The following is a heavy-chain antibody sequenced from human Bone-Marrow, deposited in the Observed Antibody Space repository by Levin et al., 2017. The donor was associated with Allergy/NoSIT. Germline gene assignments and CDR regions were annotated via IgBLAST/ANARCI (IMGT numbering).Heavy chain of an antibody. CDR1: GGSFTRGGYY. Sequence: SQTLSLTCTVSGGSFTRGGYYCSWIRQHPGKGLEWIGHIYNRGSTYYNPSLKSRVIMSVDTSKNQFSLNRRCVSAAGTAVYDCARGRADNGNYGFTRGQGTLVTVSS. CDR2: IYNRGST. V-gene: IGHV4-31*03. CDR3: ARGRADNGNYGFT. D-gene: IGHD1-7*01. J-gene: IGHJ4*02.